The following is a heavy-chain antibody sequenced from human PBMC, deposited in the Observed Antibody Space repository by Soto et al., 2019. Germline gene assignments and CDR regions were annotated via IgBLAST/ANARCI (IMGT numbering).Heavy chain of an antibody. J-gene: IGHJ4*02. V-gene: IGHV1-24*01. CDR1: GYTLTELS. D-gene: IGHD6-13*01. CDR2: FDPEDGET. CDR3: ARDLAAGDF. Sequence: ASVKVSCKVSGYTLTELSMHWVRQAPGKGLEWMGGFDPEDGETIYAQKFQGRVTLARDTSTSTVYMDLSSLRSEDTAMYYCARDLAAGDFWGQGTLVTVSS.